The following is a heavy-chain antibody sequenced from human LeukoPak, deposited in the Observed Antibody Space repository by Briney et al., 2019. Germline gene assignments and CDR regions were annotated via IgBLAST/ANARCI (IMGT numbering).Heavy chain of an antibody. CDR2: INPNSGGT. V-gene: IGHV1-2*02. CDR1: GYAFTGYY. D-gene: IGHD3-22*01. J-gene: IGHJ4*02. Sequence: GASVKVSCKASGYAFTGYYMHWVRQAPGQGLEWMGWINPNSGGTNYAQKFQGRATMTRDTSISTAYMELSRLRSDDTAVYYCARDPSDYYDSSGSDYWGQGTLVTVSS. CDR3: ARDPSDYYDSSGSDY.